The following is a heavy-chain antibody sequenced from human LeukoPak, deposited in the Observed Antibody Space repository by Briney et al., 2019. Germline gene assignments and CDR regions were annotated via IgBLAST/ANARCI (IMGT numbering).Heavy chain of an antibody. Sequence: GGSLRLSCAASGFTFSSYSMNWVRQAPGKGLEWVSYISSSSSTIYYADSVKGRFTISRDNAKHSLYLQMNSLRAEDTAVYYCARGGYDTYYYYYYYMDVWGKGTTVTVSS. D-gene: IGHD5-12*01. J-gene: IGHJ6*03. V-gene: IGHV3-48*01. CDR1: GFTFSSYS. CDR2: ISSSSSTI. CDR3: ARGGYDTYYYYYYYMDV.